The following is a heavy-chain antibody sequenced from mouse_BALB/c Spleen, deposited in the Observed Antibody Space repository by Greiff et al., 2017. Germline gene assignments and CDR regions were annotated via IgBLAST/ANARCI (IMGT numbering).Heavy chain of an antibody. CDR3: ARPHYYGYWYFDV. D-gene: IGHD1-2*01. CDR2: ISYSGST. V-gene: IGHV3-2*02. Sequence: EVKLMESGPGLVKPSQSLSLTCTVTGYSITSDYAWNWIRQFPGNKLEWMGYISYSGSTSYNPSLKSRISITRDTSKNQFFLQLNSVTTEDTATYYCARPHYYGYWYFDVWGAGTTVTVSS. J-gene: IGHJ1*01. CDR1: GYSITSDYA.